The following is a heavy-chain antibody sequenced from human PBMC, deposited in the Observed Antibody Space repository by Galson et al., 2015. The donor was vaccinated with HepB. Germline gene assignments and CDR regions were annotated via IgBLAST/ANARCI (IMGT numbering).Heavy chain of an antibody. CDR2: FDPADGEI. J-gene: IGHJ4*02. Sequence: SVKVSCKVSGSSLNDFSIHWVRLAPGKGPEWMGGFDPADGEILYAQRFQGRVTMTGDTYTDTAYMELTSLESQDTALYFCATAPLLTAASFDYWGQGALVTVSS. V-gene: IGHV1-24*01. D-gene: IGHD2-15*01. CDR3: ATAPLLTAASFDY. CDR1: GSSLNDFS.